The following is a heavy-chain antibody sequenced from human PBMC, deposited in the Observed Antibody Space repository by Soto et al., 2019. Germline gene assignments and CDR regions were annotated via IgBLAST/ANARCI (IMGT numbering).Heavy chain of an antibody. CDR3: ARAVDCISTSCYGMDV. CDR1: GFTFSSYA. D-gene: IGHD2-2*01. J-gene: IGHJ6*02. V-gene: IGHV3-30-3*01. CDR2: ISYDGSNK. Sequence: QVQLVESGGGVVQPGRSLRLSCAASGFTFSSYAMHWVSQAPGKGLEWVAVISYDGSNKYYADSVKGRFTISRDNSKNPLYLQMNSLRAEDTAVYYCARAVDCISTSCYGMDVWGQGTTVTVSS.